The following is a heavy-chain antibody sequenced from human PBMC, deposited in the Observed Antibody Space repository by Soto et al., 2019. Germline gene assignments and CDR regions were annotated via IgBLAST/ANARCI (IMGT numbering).Heavy chain of an antibody. CDR3: ARVRGYDGYGMDV. J-gene: IGHJ6*02. V-gene: IGHV3-30-3*01. Sequence: GGSLRLSCAASGFTFSSYAMHWVRQAPGKGLEWVAVISYDGSNKYYADSVKGRFTISRDNSKNTLYLQMNSLRAEDTAVYYCARVRGYDGYGMDVWGQGTTVTVSS. D-gene: IGHD5-12*01. CDR2: ISYDGSNK. CDR1: GFTFSSYA.